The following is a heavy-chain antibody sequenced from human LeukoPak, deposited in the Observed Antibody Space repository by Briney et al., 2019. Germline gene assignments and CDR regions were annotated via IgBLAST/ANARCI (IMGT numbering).Heavy chain of an antibody. J-gene: IGHJ4*02. CDR3: ASPRGYSYGFDY. V-gene: IGHV4-34*01. D-gene: IGHD5-18*01. CDR1: SGSFSGYF. Sequence: SETLSLTCAVYSGSFSGYFWSWIRQPPGKGLEWIGEINHSGSTNYNPSLKSRVTISVDTSKNQFSLKLSSVTAADTAVYYCASPRGYSYGFDYWGQGTLVTVSS. CDR2: INHSGST.